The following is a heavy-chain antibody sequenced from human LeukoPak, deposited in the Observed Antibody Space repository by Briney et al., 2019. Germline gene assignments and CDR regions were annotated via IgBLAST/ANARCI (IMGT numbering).Heavy chain of an antibody. CDR1: GFTFSSYW. D-gene: IGHD6-13*01. CDR3: ARHPYSSSWSPTYYFDY. CDR2: INSDGSST. V-gene: IGHV3-74*01. Sequence: GGSLRLSCAASGFTFSSYWMHWVRQAPGKGLVWVSRINSDGSSTSYADSVKGRFTISRDNAKNTLYLQMNSLRAEDTAVYYCARHPYSSSWSPTYYFDYWGQGTLVTVSS. J-gene: IGHJ4*02.